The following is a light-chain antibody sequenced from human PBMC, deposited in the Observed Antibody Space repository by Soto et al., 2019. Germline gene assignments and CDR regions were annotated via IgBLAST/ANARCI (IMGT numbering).Light chain of an antibody. CDR1: LIISSS. CDR3: QQYDNWPPT. J-gene: IGKJ1*01. Sequence: IVLTQSPGTLSLSPGERATLSCRASLIISSSSLAWYQRKPGQAPRLLIYAASTRATGIPARFSGSGSGTEFTLTISSLQSEDFAVYYCQQYDNWPPTFGQGTKVDI. V-gene: IGKV3-15*01. CDR2: AAS.